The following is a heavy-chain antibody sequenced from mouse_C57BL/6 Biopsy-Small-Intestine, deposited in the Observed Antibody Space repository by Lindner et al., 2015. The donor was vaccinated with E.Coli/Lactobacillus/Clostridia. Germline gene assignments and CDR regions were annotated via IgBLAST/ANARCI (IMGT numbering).Heavy chain of an antibody. CDR3: ARPDDGDYVSYWYFDV. J-gene: IGHJ1*03. CDR1: GFTFSDYG. V-gene: IGHV5-17*01. CDR2: IRSGSNTI. D-gene: IGHD2-3*01. Sequence: VQLQESGGGLVKPGGSLKLSCAASGFTFSDYGMHWVRQDPEKGLEWVAYIRSGSNTIYYADTVKGRFTISRDNAKNTLFLQMTSLRSEDTAMYYCARPDDGDYVSYWYFDVWGTGTTVTVSS.